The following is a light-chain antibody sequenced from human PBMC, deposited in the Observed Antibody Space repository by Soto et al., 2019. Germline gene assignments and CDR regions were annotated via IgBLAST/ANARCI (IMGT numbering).Light chain of an antibody. CDR2: AAS. CDR3: LQHKTYPRT. J-gene: IGKJ1*01. Sequence: DIQMTQSPSTLSASVGYRFTITCRASQAIRNDLGWYQQKPAKAPKRLIYAASSLESGVPSRLRGSGYGTELTITISSLQTEDSATYYCLQHKTYPRTFGHGTKVDI. V-gene: IGKV1-17*01. CDR1: QAIRND.